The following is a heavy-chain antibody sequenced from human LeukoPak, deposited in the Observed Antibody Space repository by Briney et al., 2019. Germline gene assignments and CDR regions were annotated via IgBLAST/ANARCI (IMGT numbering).Heavy chain of an antibody. CDR1: GGSISSHY. D-gene: IGHD3-22*01. V-gene: IGHV4-59*11. J-gene: IGHJ4*02. Sequence: SETLSLTCIVSGGSISSHYWSWIRQPPGKGLEWIGYIYNSGSTNYNPSLKGRVTISVDTSKNQFSLKLSSVTAADTAVYYCASHYHSSGYYVDYWGQGTLVTVSS. CDR3: ASHYHSSGYYVDY. CDR2: IYNSGST.